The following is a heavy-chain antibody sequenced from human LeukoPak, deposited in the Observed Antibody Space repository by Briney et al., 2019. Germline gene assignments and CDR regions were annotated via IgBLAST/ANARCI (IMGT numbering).Heavy chain of an antibody. CDR1: GYTFTSYG. CDR2: ISAYNGNT. D-gene: IGHD3-22*01. J-gene: IGHJ5*02. CDR3: ARDKKVITSKVWFDP. V-gene: IGHV1-18*01. Sequence: ASVKVSCKASGYTFTSYGISWVRQAPGQGLEWMGWISAYNGNTNYAQKLQGRVTMTTDTSTSTACMELRSLRSDDTAVYYCARDKKVITSKVWFDPWGQGTLVTVSS.